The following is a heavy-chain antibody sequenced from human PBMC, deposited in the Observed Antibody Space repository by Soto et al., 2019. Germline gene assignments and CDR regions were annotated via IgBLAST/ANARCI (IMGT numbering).Heavy chain of an antibody. CDR3: AKLAE. V-gene: IGHV3-23*01. CDR2: ITDTGGDA. Sequence: EVQLLESGGDLIQPGGSLRLSCVASGITFGSRAMGWVRRAPGEGLEWVPTITDTGGDAKYADYVRGRFTISRDNSKNTLYLQMNSLRAEDTAVYYCAKLAEWGQGNLVTVSS. CDR1: GITFGSRA. J-gene: IGHJ4*02.